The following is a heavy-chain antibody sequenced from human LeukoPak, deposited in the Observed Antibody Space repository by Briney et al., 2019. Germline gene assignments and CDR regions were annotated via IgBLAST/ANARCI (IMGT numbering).Heavy chain of an antibody. V-gene: IGHV1-2*02. CDR3: ARADRLHGGPYLIGP. CDR2: INPNSGGT. CDR1: GYSFTDYY. J-gene: IGHJ5*02. Sequence: ASVKVSCKTSGYSFTDYYMHWVRQAPGQGLEWMGWINPNSGGTSSAQKFQGRVTMTRDASITTVYMEVNWLTSDDTAIYYCARADRLHGGPYLIGPWGQGTLVTVSS. D-gene: IGHD2-21*01.